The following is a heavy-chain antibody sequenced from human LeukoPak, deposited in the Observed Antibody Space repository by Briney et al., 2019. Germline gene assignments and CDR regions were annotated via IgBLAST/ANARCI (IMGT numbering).Heavy chain of an antibody. J-gene: IGHJ3*02. CDR1: GFTFSNAW. CDR3: TTESAAIYGAFDI. V-gene: IGHV3-15*01. D-gene: IGHD2-2*02. CDR2: IKSKTDGGTT. Sequence: GGSLRLSCAASGFTFSNAWMSWVRQAPGKGLEWVGRIKSKTDGGTTDYAAPVKGRFTISRDDSKNTLYLQMNSLKTEDTAVYYCTTESAAIYGAFDIWGQGTMVTVSS.